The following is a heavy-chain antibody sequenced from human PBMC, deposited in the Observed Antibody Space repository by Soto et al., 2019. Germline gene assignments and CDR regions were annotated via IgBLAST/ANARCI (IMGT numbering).Heavy chain of an antibody. V-gene: IGHV3-11*06. CDR2: ISSSSSYT. Sequence: GGSLRLSCAASGFTFSDYYMSWIRQAPGKGLEWVSYISSSSSYTNYADSVKGRFTISRDNAKNSLHLQMNSLRAEDTAVYYCARGPPFAATHLDYWGQGTQVPVSS. CDR3: ARGPPFAATHLDY. J-gene: IGHJ4*02. D-gene: IGHD2-15*01. CDR1: GFTFSDYY.